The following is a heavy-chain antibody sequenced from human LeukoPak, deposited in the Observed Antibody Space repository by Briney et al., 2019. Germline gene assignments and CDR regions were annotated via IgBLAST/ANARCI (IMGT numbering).Heavy chain of an antibody. CDR1: GRSISSYY. CDR2: IYYSGST. J-gene: IGHJ6*03. CDR3: ARDRSKWGYYYYYMDV. D-gene: IGHD7-27*01. V-gene: IGHV4-59*01. Sequence: SETLSLTCTVSGRSISSYYWSWIRQPPGKGLEWLGYIYYSGSTNYNPSLKSRVTISVDTSKNQFSLKLSSVTAADTAVYYCARDRSKWGYYYYYMDVWGKGTTVTVSS.